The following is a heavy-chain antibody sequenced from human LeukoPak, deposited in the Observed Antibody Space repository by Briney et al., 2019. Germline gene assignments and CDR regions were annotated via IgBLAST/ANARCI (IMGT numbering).Heavy chain of an antibody. CDR3: ARDLTVTTIFGVVTLFDP. Sequence: GGTLRLSCAASGITFSSYGMHWVRQAPGKGLEWVAVISYNGSNKYYADSVKGRFTISRDNSKNTLYLQMNSLRAEDTAVYYCARDLTVTTIFGVVTLFDPWGQGTLVTVSS. D-gene: IGHD3-3*01. CDR2: ISYNGSNK. CDR1: GITFSSYG. V-gene: IGHV3-30*03. J-gene: IGHJ5*02.